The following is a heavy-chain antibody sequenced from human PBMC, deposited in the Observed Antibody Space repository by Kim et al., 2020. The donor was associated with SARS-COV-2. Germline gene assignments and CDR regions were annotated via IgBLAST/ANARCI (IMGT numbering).Heavy chain of an antibody. CDR2: ISYDGSNK. J-gene: IGHJ6*01. CDR1: GFTFSSYA. V-gene: IGHV3-30*04. Sequence: GGSLRLSCAASGFTFSSYAMHWVRQAPGKGLEWVAVISYDGSNKYYADSVKGRFTISRDNSKNTLYLQMNSLRAEDTAVYYCAREGLWFGAYYYGMDVWG. D-gene: IGHD3-10*01. CDR3: AREGLWFGAYYYGMDV.